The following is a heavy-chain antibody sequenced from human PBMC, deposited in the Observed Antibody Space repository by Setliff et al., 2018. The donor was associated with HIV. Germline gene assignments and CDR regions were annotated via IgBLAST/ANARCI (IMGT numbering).Heavy chain of an antibody. Sequence: GGSLRLSCAVSGFIFRNYWMTWVRQAPGRGLEWVASINQDESEKYYVDSVKGRFTISRDNAQNSLYLQMNSLVAEDTAVYYCAGRHRSGSYFDPWGQGTLVTVSS. CDR3: AGRHRSGSYFDP. J-gene: IGHJ5*02. D-gene: IGHD3-10*01. CDR1: GFIFRNYW. V-gene: IGHV3-7*01. CDR2: INQDESEK.